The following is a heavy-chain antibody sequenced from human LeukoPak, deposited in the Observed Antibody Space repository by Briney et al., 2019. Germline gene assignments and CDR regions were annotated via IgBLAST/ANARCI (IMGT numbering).Heavy chain of an antibody. Sequence: SGPALVKPTETLTMTCTFSGFSLNTHGVRVAWVRQPPGKALEWLARIDWDDGKFYSTSLKTRLTISKDTSKNQVVLTMTDMDPLDTAAYYCARVSCSSTSCPLGYWLDPWGQGTLVTVSS. CDR2: IDWDDGK. D-gene: IGHD2-2*01. V-gene: IGHV2-70*04. CDR1: GFSLNTHGVR. J-gene: IGHJ5*02. CDR3: ARVSCSSTSCPLGYWLDP.